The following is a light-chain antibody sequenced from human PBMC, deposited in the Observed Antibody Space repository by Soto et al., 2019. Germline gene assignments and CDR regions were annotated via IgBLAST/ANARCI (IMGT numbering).Light chain of an antibody. V-gene: IGKV3-15*01. CDR1: QSVSSI. CDR3: QQYNTWPWT. CDR2: GAS. J-gene: IGKJ1*01. Sequence: EIVMTQSPATLSVSPGERATLSCRASQSVSSILAWYQQKPGQAPRLLIYGASTRATGIPAKFSGSGSGTELTLTISSLQSEDFAVYYCQQYNTWPWTFGQGTKVAIK.